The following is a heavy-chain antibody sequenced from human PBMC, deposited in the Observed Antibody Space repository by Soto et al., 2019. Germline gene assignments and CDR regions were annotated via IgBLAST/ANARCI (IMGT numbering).Heavy chain of an antibody. Sequence: EVQLVESGGGLIHPGGSLRLSCAASGFTVSSKYMSWVRQAPGKGLEWVSVIYSGGSTYYADSVRGRFTISRDNSKNTLYLQMNSLRAEDTAVYYCASIAARPDWGQGTLVTVSS. CDR2: IYSGGST. J-gene: IGHJ4*02. D-gene: IGHD6-6*01. CDR1: GFTVSSKY. V-gene: IGHV3-53*01. CDR3: ASIAARPD.